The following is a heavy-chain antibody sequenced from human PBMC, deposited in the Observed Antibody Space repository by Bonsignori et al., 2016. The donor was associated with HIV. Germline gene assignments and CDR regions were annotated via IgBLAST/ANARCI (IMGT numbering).Heavy chain of an antibody. Sequence: WIRQPPGKGLEWVSSISSSSSYIYYADSVKGRFTISRDNAKNSLYLQMNSLRAEDTAVYYCASLYDSSGYYLDYWGQGTLVTVSS. V-gene: IGHV3-21*01. D-gene: IGHD3-22*01. CDR3: ASLYDSSGYYLDY. CDR2: ISSSSSYI. J-gene: IGHJ4*02.